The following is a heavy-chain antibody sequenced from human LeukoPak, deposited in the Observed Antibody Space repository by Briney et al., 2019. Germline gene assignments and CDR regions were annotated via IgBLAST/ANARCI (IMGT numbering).Heavy chain of an antibody. CDR2: IKSKTDGGTT. CDR1: GFSFSDYW. D-gene: IGHD3-22*01. V-gene: IGHV3-15*01. J-gene: IGHJ4*02. CDR3: TTEDSSGYYYGLSFDY. Sequence: GGSLRLSCAASGFSFSDYWMSWVRQAPGRGLEWVGRIKSKTDGGTTDYAAPVKGRFTISRDDSKNTLYLQMNSLKTEDTAVYYCTTEDSSGYYYGLSFDYWGQGTLVTVSS.